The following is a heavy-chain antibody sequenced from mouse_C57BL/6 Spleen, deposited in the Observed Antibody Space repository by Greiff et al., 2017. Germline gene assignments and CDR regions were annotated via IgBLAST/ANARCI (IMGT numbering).Heavy chain of an antibody. CDR2: IYPGDGDT. Sequence: VQLQQSGPELVKPGASVKISCKASGYAFSSSWMNWVKQRPGKGLEWIGRIYPGDGDTNYNGKFKGKATLTADKSSSTAYMQLSSLTSEDSAVYFCASSGYGSSLYYFDYWGQGTTLTVSS. CDR3: ASSGYGSSLYYFDY. CDR1: GYAFSSSW. V-gene: IGHV1-82*01. D-gene: IGHD1-1*01. J-gene: IGHJ2*01.